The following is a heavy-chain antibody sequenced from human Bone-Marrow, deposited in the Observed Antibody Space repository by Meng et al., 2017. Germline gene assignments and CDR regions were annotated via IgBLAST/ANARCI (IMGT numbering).Heavy chain of an antibody. Sequence: GESLKISCAASGFTFDDYGMSWVRQAPGKGLEWVSGINWNGGSRGYADSVKGRFTISRDNAKNSLYLQMNSLRAEDTALYYCASKGTSSSYDYWGQGTLVTVSS. J-gene: IGHJ4*02. CDR2: INWNGGSR. D-gene: IGHD6-13*01. CDR1: GFTFDDYG. V-gene: IGHV3-20*04. CDR3: ASKGTSSSYDY.